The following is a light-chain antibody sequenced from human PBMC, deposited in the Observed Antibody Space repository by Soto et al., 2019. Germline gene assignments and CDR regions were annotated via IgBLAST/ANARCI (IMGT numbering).Light chain of an antibody. J-gene: IGKJ1*01. CDR2: GAS. CDR1: QSVAGN. V-gene: IGKV3-20*01. Sequence: EIVMTQSSDTLSVSPGETATLSCRASQSVAGNLAWYQQKPGQPPRLLIYGASSRATGIPDRFSGSGSGTDFTLTISRLEPEDFAVYYCQQYGSSPRTVGQGGKVDIK. CDR3: QQYGSSPRT.